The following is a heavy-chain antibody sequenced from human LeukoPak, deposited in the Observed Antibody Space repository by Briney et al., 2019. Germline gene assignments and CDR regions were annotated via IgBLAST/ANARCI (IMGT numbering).Heavy chain of an antibody. D-gene: IGHD4-17*01. Sequence: ASVKVSCKASGYTFTGYYMHWVRQAPGQGLEWMGRINPNSGGTNYAQKFQGRVTMTRDTSISTAYMELSRLRSDDTAVYYCATTYGDRDAFDIWGQGTMVSVSS. CDR3: ATTYGDRDAFDI. CDR2: INPNSGGT. V-gene: IGHV1-2*06. J-gene: IGHJ3*02. CDR1: GYTFTGYY.